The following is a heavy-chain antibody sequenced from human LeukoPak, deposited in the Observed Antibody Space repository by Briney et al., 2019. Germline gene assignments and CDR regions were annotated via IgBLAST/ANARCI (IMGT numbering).Heavy chain of an antibody. CDR2: IYPGDSDT. CDR1: GYSFTSYW. V-gene: IGHV5-51*01. CDR3: ARQDCSGGSCYYQRNWFDP. Sequence: GDSLKISCKGSGYSFTSYWIAWVRQMPGKGLEWMGIIYPGDSDTRYSPSFQGQVTISADKSISTAYLQWSSLKASDTAMYYCARQDCSGGSCYYQRNWFDPWGQGTLVTVSS. J-gene: IGHJ5*02. D-gene: IGHD2-15*01.